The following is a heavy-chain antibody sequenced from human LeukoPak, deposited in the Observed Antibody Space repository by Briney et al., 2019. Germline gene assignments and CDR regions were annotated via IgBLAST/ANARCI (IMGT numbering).Heavy chain of an antibody. D-gene: IGHD2-15*01. J-gene: IGHJ4*02. CDR3: ARHPAIEDIVVVVAATVDY. Sequence: PSETLSLTCTVAAGSTISYYWSCIRQPAARGREWIGYINYLGSTNYNPSLTRRVTISIDTSKKQFSLKLSSVTAADTAVYYCARHPAIEDIVVVVAATVDYWGQGTLVTVSS. CDR2: INYLGST. V-gene: IGHV4-59*08. CDR1: AGSTISYY.